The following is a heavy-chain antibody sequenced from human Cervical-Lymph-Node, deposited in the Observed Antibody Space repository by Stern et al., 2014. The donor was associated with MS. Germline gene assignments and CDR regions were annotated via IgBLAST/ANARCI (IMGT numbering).Heavy chain of an antibody. Sequence: EVQLVESGGGLVKPGGSLRLSCAASGFTFSTYGMSWVRQAPGKGLEWVSSISSSGYIYYLDSVKGRFTISRDNAKNSLYLQMDSLRAEDTAVYYCAREGSCSSTTCYAFEYGMDVWGQGTTVTVSS. CDR2: ISSSGYI. CDR3: AREGSCSSTTCYAFEYGMDV. J-gene: IGHJ6*02. CDR1: GFTFSTYG. V-gene: IGHV3-21*01. D-gene: IGHD2-2*01.